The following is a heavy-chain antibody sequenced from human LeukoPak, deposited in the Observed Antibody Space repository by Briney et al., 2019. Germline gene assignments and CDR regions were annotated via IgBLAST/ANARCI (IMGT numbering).Heavy chain of an antibody. D-gene: IGHD3-22*01. J-gene: IGHJ4*02. V-gene: IGHV3-30*03. Sequence: PGGFLRLSCEASGFTFRNYDMHWVRQAPGKGLEWVAVISRDGTNKYYADSVKGRFTISRDNSKNTVYLQMNSQSAEDTAVYYCARDQTAGYSDYWGQGTLVTVSS. CDR2: ISRDGTNK. CDR1: GFTFRNYD. CDR3: ARDQTAGYSDY.